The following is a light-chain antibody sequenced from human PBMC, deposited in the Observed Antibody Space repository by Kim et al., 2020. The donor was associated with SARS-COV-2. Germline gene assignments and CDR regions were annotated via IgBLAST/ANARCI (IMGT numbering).Light chain of an antibody. CDR2: DAS. J-gene: IGKJ1*01. Sequence: SLSRAERATLSCRASQSVSSNLAWYQQKPGQPPRLLIYDASNRAIGIPARFSGSGSGTDFTLTISSLEPEDLAVYYCHHRSNWPSFGQGTKVDIK. CDR3: HHRSNWPS. CDR1: QSVSSN. V-gene: IGKV3-11*01.